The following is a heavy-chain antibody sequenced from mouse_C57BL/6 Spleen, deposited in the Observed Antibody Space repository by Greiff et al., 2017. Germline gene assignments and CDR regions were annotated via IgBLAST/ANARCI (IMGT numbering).Heavy chain of an antibody. J-gene: IGHJ1*03. D-gene: IGHD1-1*01. CDR2: ISDGGSYT. Sequence: EVKVVESGGGLVKPGGSLKLSCAASGFTFSSYAMSWVRQTPEKRLEWVATISDGGSYTYYPDNVKGRFTISRDNAKNNLYLQMSHLKSEDTAMYYCARVTTVVADRYFDVWGTRTTVTVSS. V-gene: IGHV5-4*03. CDR1: GFTFSSYA. CDR3: ARVTTVVADRYFDV.